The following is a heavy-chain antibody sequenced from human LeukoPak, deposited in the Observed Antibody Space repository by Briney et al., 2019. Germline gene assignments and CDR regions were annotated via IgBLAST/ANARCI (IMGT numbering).Heavy chain of an antibody. J-gene: IGHJ3*02. Sequence: PGRSLRLSCAASGFTFSSYAMSWVRQAPGKGLEWVSVISGSGGSTHHADSVKGRFSISRDNSKNTLYLQMNSLRGDDTAVYYCASSAQSDYYDSPRAFHIWGQGTLVTISS. CDR2: ISGSGGST. V-gene: IGHV3-23*01. CDR1: GFTFSSYA. D-gene: IGHD3-22*01. CDR3: ASSAQSDYYDSPRAFHI.